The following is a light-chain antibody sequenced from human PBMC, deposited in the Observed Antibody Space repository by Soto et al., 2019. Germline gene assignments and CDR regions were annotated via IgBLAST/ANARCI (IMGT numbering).Light chain of an antibody. CDR2: KAS. V-gene: IGKV1-5*03. CDR1: QFMSVW. CDR3: QQYNSFPLT. J-gene: IGKJ3*01. Sequence: DIQMTQSPSTLSASVGDRVTITCRASQFMSVWLAWYQQKPGTAPKLLIYKASSLESGFPTRFSGSGSGTEFTLTISSLQPDDSATYYCQQYNSFPLTFGPGTKVDIK.